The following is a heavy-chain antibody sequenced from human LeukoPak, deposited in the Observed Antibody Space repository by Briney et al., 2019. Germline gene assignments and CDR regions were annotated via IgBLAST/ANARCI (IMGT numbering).Heavy chain of an antibody. V-gene: IGHV4-59*08. CDR1: GGSISSYY. CDR3: ARVAAGIGFFQH. Sequence: SETLSLTCTVSGGSISSYYWTWIRQPPGKGLEWIGYIYYSGSTNYNPSLKSRVTISVDTSKNQFSLKLSSVTAADTAVYYCARVAAGIGFFQHWGQGTLVTVSS. J-gene: IGHJ1*01. CDR2: IYYSGST. D-gene: IGHD6-13*01.